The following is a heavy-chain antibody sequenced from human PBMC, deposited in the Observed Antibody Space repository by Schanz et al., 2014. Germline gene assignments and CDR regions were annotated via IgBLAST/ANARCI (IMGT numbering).Heavy chain of an antibody. CDR2: VYMSAAST. J-gene: IGHJ3*01. Sequence: EVQLVESGGGLIQPGGSLRLSCAVSGFTVSSNYMSWVRQAPGKGLEWVSTVYMSAASTRYADSAKGRFIISRDSSKNTLFLQMNSLRPEDTALYFCARDEGRDGYNLAFDVWGQGTLVTVSS. V-gene: IGHV3-53*01. D-gene: IGHD5-12*01. CDR3: ARDEGRDGYNLAFDV. CDR1: GFTVSSNY.